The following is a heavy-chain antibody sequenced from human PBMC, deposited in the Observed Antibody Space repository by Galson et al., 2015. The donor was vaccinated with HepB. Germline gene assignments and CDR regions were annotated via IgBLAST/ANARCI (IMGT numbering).Heavy chain of an antibody. Sequence: SLRLSCAASGFTFSSCGMNWVRQAPGKGLGWVALIWSDGTYKNHRDSVKGRFTISRDNSKNTLYLQMNSLRVEDTAVYYCAREGDPYDFWSALDYRGQGTLVTVSS. J-gene: IGHJ4*02. CDR2: IWSDGTYK. V-gene: IGHV3-33*08. CDR3: AREGDPYDFWSALDY. D-gene: IGHD3-3*01. CDR1: GFTFSSCG.